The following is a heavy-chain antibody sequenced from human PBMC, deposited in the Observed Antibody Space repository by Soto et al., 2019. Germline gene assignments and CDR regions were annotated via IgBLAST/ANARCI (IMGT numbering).Heavy chain of an antibody. CDR1: GGSISGSNW. CDR2: IYHSGST. CDR3: ARGPRQQWLVGFVY. Sequence: SETLSLTCAVSGGSISGSNWWSWVRQPPGKGLEWIGEIYHSGSTNYNPSLKSRVTISVDKSKNQFSLKLSSVTAADTAVYYCARGPRQQWLVGFVYWGQGTLVTAPQ. D-gene: IGHD6-19*01. J-gene: IGHJ4*02. V-gene: IGHV4-4*02.